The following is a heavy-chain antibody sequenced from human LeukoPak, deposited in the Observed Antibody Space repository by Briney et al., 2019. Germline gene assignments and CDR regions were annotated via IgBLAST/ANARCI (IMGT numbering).Heavy chain of an antibody. CDR1: GGSISSYY. D-gene: IGHD2-2*02. CDR3: ARYCSSTSCYRDY. Sequence: SETLSLTCTVSGGSISSYYWSWIRQPPGKGLEWIGYIYYSGSTNYNPSLKSRVTISVDTSKNQFSLKLSSVTAADTAVYYCARYCSSTSCYRDYWGQGTLVTVSS. V-gene: IGHV4-59*08. J-gene: IGHJ4*02. CDR2: IYYSGST.